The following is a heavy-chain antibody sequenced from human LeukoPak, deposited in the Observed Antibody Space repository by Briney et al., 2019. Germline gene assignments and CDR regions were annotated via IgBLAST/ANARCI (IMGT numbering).Heavy chain of an antibody. CDR3: ARPKVGASDAFDI. CDR1: GGSISSYY. J-gene: IGHJ3*02. Sequence: SETLSLTCTVSGGSISSYYWSWIRQPPGKGLEWIGYIYYSGSTNYNPSLKSRVTISVDTSKNQFSLKLSSVTAADTAVYYCARPKVGASDAFDIWGQGTMVTVSS. CDR2: IYYSGST. D-gene: IGHD1-26*01. V-gene: IGHV4-59*08.